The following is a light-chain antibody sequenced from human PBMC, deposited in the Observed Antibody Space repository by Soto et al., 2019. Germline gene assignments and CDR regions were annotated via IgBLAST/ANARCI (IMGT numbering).Light chain of an antibody. Sequence: DIQMTQSPPTLSASVGDRVIITCRASQSITSWLAWYQQKPGKAPKLLIYKASVLETVAPSRFSGTGSGTEFTLTIKGLQPDDFATYYCQQYSSYSPITFGQGTRLEIK. CDR1: QSITSW. J-gene: IGKJ5*01. CDR2: KAS. CDR3: QQYSSYSPIT. V-gene: IGKV1-5*03.